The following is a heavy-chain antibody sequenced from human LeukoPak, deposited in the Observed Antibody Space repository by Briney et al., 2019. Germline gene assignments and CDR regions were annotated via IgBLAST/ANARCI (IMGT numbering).Heavy chain of an antibody. CDR2: ISYDESNK. V-gene: IGHV3-30-3*01. D-gene: IGHD6-13*01. CDR1: GFTFSSYT. J-gene: IGHJ4*02. Sequence: GGSLRLYCDASGFTFSSYTMHRVRQAPGKGLEWVAVISYDESNKFYAESVKGRFTITRDNSKNTLSLQMNSLRAEDTAVYYCARGWVDDYFDYWGQGTLVTVSS. CDR3: ARGWVDDYFDY.